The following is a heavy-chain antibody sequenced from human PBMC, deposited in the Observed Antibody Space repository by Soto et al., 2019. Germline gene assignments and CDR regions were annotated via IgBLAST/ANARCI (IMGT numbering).Heavy chain of an antibody. V-gene: IGHV4-59*01. CDR2: IYYSGST. Sequence: LSLTCTVSGGSISSYYWSWIRQPPGKGLEWIGNIYYSGSTNYNPSLKSRVTISVDTSKNQFSLKLSSVTAADTAVYYCARERYYGMDVWGQGTTVTVSS. CDR1: GGSISSYY. CDR3: ARERYYGMDV. J-gene: IGHJ6*02.